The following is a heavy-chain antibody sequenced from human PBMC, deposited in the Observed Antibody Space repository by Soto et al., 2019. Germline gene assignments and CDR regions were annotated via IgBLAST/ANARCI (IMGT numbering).Heavy chain of an antibody. Sequence: QVQLQESGPGLVKPSQTLSLTCTVSGGSISSGGYYWSWIRQHPGKGLEWIGYIYYSGSTYYNPSLKSRVTISVDTYKNQFSLKLSSVTAADTAVYYCARGITGHEAFDIWGQGTMVTVSS. CDR3: ARGITGHEAFDI. J-gene: IGHJ3*02. CDR2: IYYSGST. CDR1: GGSISSGGYY. D-gene: IGHD3-10*01. V-gene: IGHV4-31*03.